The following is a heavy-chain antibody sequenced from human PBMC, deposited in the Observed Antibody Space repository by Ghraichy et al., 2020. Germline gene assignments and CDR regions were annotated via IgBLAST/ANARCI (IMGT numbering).Heavy chain of an antibody. D-gene: IGHD5-18*01. CDR3: ARDRVQLWFPDRMDV. Sequence: GGSLRLSCAASGFTFSSYSMNWVRQAPGKGLEWVSYISSSSSTIYYADSVKGRFTISRDNAKNSLYLQMNSLRDEDTAVYYCARDRVQLWFPDRMDVWGQGTTATVSS. J-gene: IGHJ6*02. CDR1: GFTFSSYS. CDR2: ISSSSSTI. V-gene: IGHV3-48*02.